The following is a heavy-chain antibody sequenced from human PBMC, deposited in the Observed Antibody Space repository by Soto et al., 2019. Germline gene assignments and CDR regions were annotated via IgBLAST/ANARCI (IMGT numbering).Heavy chain of an antibody. CDR1: GGSFSGYY. CDR3: ARSRYSDSSGYYY. J-gene: IGHJ4*02. CDR2: INHRGST. D-gene: IGHD3-22*01. Sequence: PSETLSLTCAVYGGSFSGYYWSWIRQPPGRGLEWIGEINHRGSTNYNPSLKSRVTISVDRSKNQFSLKLSSVTAADTAVYYCARSRYSDSSGYYYWGQGTLVPVSS. V-gene: IGHV4-34*01.